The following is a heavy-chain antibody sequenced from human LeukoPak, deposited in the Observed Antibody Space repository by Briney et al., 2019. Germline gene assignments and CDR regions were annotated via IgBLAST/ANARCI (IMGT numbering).Heavy chain of an antibody. D-gene: IGHD1-26*01. V-gene: IGHV1-69*05. CDR2: IIPIFGTA. J-gene: IGHJ4*02. CDR1: GGTFTSYA. CDR3: ARHYRQLSGSYSSFDY. Sequence: SVKVSCKASGGTFTSYAISWVRQAPGQGLEWMGGIIPIFGTANYAQKFQGRVTITTDESTSTAYMELSSLRSEDTAVYYCARHYRQLSGSYSSFDYWGQGTLVTVSS.